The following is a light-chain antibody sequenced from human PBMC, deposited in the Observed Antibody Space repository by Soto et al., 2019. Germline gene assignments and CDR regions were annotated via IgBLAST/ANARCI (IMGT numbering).Light chain of an antibody. Sequence: EIVLTQSAGTRSLSPGERATLSCRAIQSVSSSYLAWYQQKPGQAPGLLIYGASSRATGIPDRFSGSGAGRDFTSTISRLEPEDFAVYYCQQDGSSPPYTFGQGTKLEIK. CDR3: QQDGSSPPYT. V-gene: IGKV3-20*01. CDR1: QSVSSSY. J-gene: IGKJ2*01. CDR2: GAS.